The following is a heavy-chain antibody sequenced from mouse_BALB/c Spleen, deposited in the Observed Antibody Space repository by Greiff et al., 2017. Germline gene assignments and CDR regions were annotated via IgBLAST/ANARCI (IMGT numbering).Heavy chain of an antibody. J-gene: IGHJ2*01. D-gene: IGHD4-1*01. CDR3: ARSGLGLDY. CDR2: ISSGSSTI. CDR1: GFTFSSFG. Sequence: EVKLMESGGGLVQPGGSRKLSCAASGFTFSSFGMHWVRQAPEKGLEWVAYISSGSSTIYYADTVKGRFTISRDNPKNTLFLQMTSLRSEDTAMYYCARSGLGLDYWGQGTTLTVSS. V-gene: IGHV5-17*02.